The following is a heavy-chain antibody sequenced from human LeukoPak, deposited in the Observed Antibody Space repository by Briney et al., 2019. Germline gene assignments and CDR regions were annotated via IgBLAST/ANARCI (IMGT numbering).Heavy chain of an antibody. V-gene: IGHV3-30*18. CDR1: GFTFSSYG. Sequence: GRSLRLSCAASGFTFSSYGMHWVRQAPGKGLEWVAVISYDGSNKYYADSVKGRFTISRDNSKHTLYLQMNSLRAEDTAVYYCAKGSPFDYWGQGTLVTVSS. CDR2: ISYDGSNK. J-gene: IGHJ4*02. D-gene: IGHD1-26*01. CDR3: AKGSPFDY.